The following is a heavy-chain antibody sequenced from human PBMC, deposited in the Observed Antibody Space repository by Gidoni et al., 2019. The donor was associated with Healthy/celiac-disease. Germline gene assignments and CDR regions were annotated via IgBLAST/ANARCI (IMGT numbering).Heavy chain of an antibody. CDR2: IYYSGST. J-gene: IGHJ3*02. CDR1: GGAISSYY. Sequence: QVQLQESGPGLVKPSETLSLPCTVSGGAISSYYWSWIRQPPGKGLEWIGYIYYSGSTNYNPSRKRRVTISVDTSKNQFSLKLSSVTAADTAGYYCARDKWGYSYASGDAFDIWGQGTMVTVSS. D-gene: IGHD5-18*01. V-gene: IGHV4-59*01. CDR3: ARDKWGYSYASGDAFDI.